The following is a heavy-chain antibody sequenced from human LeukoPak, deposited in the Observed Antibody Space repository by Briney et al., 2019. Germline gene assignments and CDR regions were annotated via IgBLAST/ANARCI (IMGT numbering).Heavy chain of an antibody. Sequence: GSLRLSCAASGFTFSSYSMNWVRQAPGKGLEWVSSISSSSSYIYYADSVKGRFTISRDNAKNSLYLQMNSLRAEDTAVYYCARVGYSGTADAFDIWGQGTMVTVSS. D-gene: IGHD5-12*01. V-gene: IGHV3-21*01. CDR2: ISSSSSYI. CDR1: GFTFSSYS. CDR3: ARVGYSGTADAFDI. J-gene: IGHJ3*02.